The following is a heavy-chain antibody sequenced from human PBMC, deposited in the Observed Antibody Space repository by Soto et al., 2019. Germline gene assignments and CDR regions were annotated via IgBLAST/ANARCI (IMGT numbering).Heavy chain of an antibody. CDR3: ARAYDFWSGYYWSY. CDR2: INPNSGNT. CDR1: GYSESGFI. J-gene: IGHJ4*02. D-gene: IGHD3-3*01. V-gene: IGHV1-8*01. Sequence: PSGKVECKGSGYSESGFIIDGVVQATGQGLEWMGWINPNSGNTGYAQKFQGRVTVTRNTSISTAYMELRSLKSEDTAVYYCARAYDFWSGYYWSYWGQGTLVTVSS.